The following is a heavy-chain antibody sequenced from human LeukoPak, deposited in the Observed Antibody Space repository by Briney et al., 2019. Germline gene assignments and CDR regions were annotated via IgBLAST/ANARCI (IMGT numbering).Heavy chain of an antibody. V-gene: IGHV4-30-4*08. CDR2: IYYSGST. CDR1: VGSISSGDYY. CDR3: ARADTMVRGVPNWFDP. D-gene: IGHD3-10*01. Sequence: ASETLSLTCTVSVGSISSGDYYWSWIRQPPGKGLEWIGYIYYSGSTYYNPSLKSRVTISVDTSKNQFSLKLSSVTAADTAVYYCARADTMVRGVPNWFDPWGQGTLVTVSS. J-gene: IGHJ5*02.